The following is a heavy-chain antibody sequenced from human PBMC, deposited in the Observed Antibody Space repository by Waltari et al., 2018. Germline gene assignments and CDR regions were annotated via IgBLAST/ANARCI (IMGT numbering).Heavy chain of an antibody. V-gene: IGHV1-3*03. D-gene: IGHD2-15*01. J-gene: IGHJ2*01. CDR3: ARGHLLRPYWYFDL. CDR1: GYTFTSYA. Sequence: QVQLVQSGAEVKKPGASVKVSCKASGYTFTSYAMHWVRQAPGQRLEWMGWINAGNGNTKYSQDFQGRVTITRDTSASTAYMELSSLRSEDMAVYYCARGHLLRPYWYFDLWGRGTLVTVSS. CDR2: INAGNGNT.